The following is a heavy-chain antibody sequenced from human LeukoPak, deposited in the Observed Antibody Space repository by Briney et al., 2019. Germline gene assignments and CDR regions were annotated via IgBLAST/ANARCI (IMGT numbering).Heavy chain of an antibody. D-gene: IGHD2-2*01. CDR1: GFTFSSYA. CDR3: AKVGCSSPSCYEGATHAEYFQQ. J-gene: IGHJ1*01. Sequence: GGSLRLSCAASGFTFSSYAMSWVRQAPGKGLEWVSAISGSGGSKYYVDSVKGRFTISRDNSKNSLYLQMNSLRAEDTAVYYCAKVGCSSPSCYEGATHAEYFQQWGQGTLVTVSS. CDR2: ISGSGGSK. V-gene: IGHV3-23*01.